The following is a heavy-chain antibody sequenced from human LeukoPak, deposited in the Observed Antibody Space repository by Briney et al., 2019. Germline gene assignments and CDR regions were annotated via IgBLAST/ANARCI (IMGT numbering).Heavy chain of an antibody. CDR2: FDPEDGEI. CDR1: GYTFTSYG. J-gene: IGHJ3*02. D-gene: IGHD1-26*01. CDR3: AADRGDYSGSYWTAFDI. V-gene: IGHV1-24*01. Sequence: ASVKASCKASGYTFTSYGISWVRQAPGKGLEWLGGFDPEDGEIIYAQKFQGRVTMSDDTSTDTAYMELGSLRSDDTAVYYCAADRGDYSGSYWTAFDIWGQGTMVTVSS.